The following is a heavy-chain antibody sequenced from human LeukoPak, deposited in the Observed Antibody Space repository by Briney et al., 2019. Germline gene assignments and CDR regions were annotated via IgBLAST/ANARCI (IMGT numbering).Heavy chain of an antibody. D-gene: IGHD5-24*01. CDR3: ARSLEMAAYALFDY. CDR2: IYYSGST. V-gene: IGHV4-39*07. CDR1: GGSISSSSYY. Sequence: PSETLSLTCTVSGGSISSSSYYWGWIRQPPGKGLEWIGSIYYSGSTYYNPSLKSRVTISVDTSKNQFSLKLSSVTAADTAVYYCARSLEMAAYALFDYWGQGTLVTVSS. J-gene: IGHJ4*02.